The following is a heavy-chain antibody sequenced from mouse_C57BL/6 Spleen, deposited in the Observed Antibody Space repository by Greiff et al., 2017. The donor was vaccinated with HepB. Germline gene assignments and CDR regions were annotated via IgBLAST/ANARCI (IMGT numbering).Heavy chain of an antibody. CDR3: APLAWFAY. CDR2: IYPRSGNT. J-gene: IGHJ3*01. CDR1: GYTFTSYG. V-gene: IGHV1-81*01. Sequence: QVQLQQSGAELARPGASVKLSCKASGYTFTSYGISWVKQRTGQGLEWIGEIYPRSGNTYYNEKFKGKATLTADKSSSTAYMELRSLTSEDSAVYFCAPLAWFAYWGQGTLVTVSA. D-gene: IGHD6-1*01.